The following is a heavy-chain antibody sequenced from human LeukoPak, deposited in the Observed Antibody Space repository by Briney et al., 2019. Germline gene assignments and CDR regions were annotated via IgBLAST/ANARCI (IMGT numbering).Heavy chain of an antibody. J-gene: IGHJ6*04. V-gene: IGHV3-48*03. CDR1: GFTFSSYE. CDR2: ISSSGSTI. Sequence: PGGSLRLSWAASGFTFSSYEMNWVREARGKGLEGVSYISSSGSTIYYADSVKGRFTISRDNAKNSLYLQMNSLRAEDTAVYYCAELGITMIGGVWGKGTTVTISS. CDR3: AELGITMIGGV. D-gene: IGHD3-10*02.